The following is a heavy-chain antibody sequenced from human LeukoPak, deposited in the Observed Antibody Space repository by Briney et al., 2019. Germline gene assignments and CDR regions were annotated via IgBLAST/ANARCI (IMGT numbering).Heavy chain of an antibody. CDR1: GGSISSYY. J-gene: IGHJ1*01. D-gene: IGHD6-6*01. CDR3: ARGGAARLHFQN. V-gene: IGHV4-59*01. Sequence: SETLSLTCTVSGGSISSYYRNWIRQPPGKGLEWIGYIYHSGSTNYNPSLQSRVTISVDTSKNQFSLNLNSVTAADTAVYYCARGGAARLHFQNWGQGTLVTVSS. CDR2: IYHSGST.